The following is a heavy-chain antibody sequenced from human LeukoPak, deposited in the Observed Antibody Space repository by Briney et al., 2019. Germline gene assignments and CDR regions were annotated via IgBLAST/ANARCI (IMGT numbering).Heavy chain of an antibody. D-gene: IGHD6-19*01. Sequence: PGGSLRLSCAASGFTFSNYAIHWVRQAPGKGLEWVAVIWHDGNNKYYADSVKGRFTISRDNSKNTLSLQMNSLRAEDTAVYYCARAHRSGAPFDYWGQGTLVTVSS. CDR1: GFTFSNYA. CDR3: ARAHRSGAPFDY. CDR2: IWHDGNNK. V-gene: IGHV3-33*01. J-gene: IGHJ4*02.